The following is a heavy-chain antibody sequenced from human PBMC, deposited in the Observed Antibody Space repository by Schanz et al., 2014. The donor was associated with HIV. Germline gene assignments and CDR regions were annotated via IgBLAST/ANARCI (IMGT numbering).Heavy chain of an antibody. CDR1: GGSFSGYY. D-gene: IGHD3-10*02. J-gene: IGHJ2*01. Sequence: QVQLQQWGAGLLKPSETLSLTCAVYGGSFSGYYWTWIRQPPGKGLEWIGRINHSGSTNYNPSLKSRVTISVDTSSDQFSLEVNSVTAADTAVYYCAREDVSNWSFDLWGRGTLVSVSS. CDR2: INHSGST. V-gene: IGHV4-34*01. CDR3: AREDVSNWSFDL.